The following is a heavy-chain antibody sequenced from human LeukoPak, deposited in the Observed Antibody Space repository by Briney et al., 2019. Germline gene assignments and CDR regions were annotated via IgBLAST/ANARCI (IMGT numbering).Heavy chain of an antibody. J-gene: IGHJ6*02. CDR3: AKDESLSFLTYYYYYGMDV. CDR2: ISYDGSNK. D-gene: IGHD2/OR15-2a*01. CDR1: GFTFSSYG. V-gene: IGHV3-30*18. Sequence: PGGSLRLSCAASGFTFSSYGMHWVRQAPGKGLEWVAVISYDGSNKYYADSVKGRFTISRDNSKNTLYLQMNSLRAEDTAVYYCAKDESLSFLTYYYYYGMDVWGQGTTVTVSS.